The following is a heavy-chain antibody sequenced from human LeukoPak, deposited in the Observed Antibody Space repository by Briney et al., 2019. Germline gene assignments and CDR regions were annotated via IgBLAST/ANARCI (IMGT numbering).Heavy chain of an antibody. Sequence: PSETLSLTCTVSGGSISSSSYYWGWIRQPPGQGLEWIGSIYYSGSTYYNPSLKSRVTISVDTSKNQFSLKLSSVTAADTAVYYCARRTCPHDYWGQGTLVTVSS. CDR2: IYYSGST. CDR1: GGSISSSSYY. D-gene: IGHD3/OR15-3a*01. J-gene: IGHJ4*02. CDR3: ARRTCPHDY. V-gene: IGHV4-39*01.